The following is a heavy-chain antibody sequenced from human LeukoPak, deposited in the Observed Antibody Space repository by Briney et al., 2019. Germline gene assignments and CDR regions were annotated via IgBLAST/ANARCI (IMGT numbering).Heavy chain of an antibody. CDR3: ARGRLGLPFDY. Sequence: GASVKVSRKASGGTFSSYAISWVRQAPGQGLEWMGGIIPIFGTANYAQKFQGRVTITADESTSTAYMELSSLRSEDTAVYYCARGRLGLPFDYWGQGTLVTVSS. J-gene: IGHJ4*02. D-gene: IGHD3-3*01. CDR1: GGTFSSYA. V-gene: IGHV1-69*13. CDR2: IIPIFGTA.